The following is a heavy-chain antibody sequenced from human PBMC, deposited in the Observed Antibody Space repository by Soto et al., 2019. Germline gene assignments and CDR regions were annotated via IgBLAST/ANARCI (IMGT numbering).Heavy chain of an antibody. J-gene: IGHJ3*01. D-gene: IGHD5-18*01. Sequence: QVQLVESGGGVVQPGTSVRLSCAASGFTFSTYGMHWLRQPPGEGLEWLAAIPYDGSEKYYADSVKGRITISRDNSKNTLFLEMKSLRPEDTAVYYCAKEFGTGVYSFAAFDDWGQGTLLTVSS. CDR1: GFTFSTYG. V-gene: IGHV3-30*18. CDR2: IPYDGSEK. CDR3: AKEFGTGVYSFAAFDD.